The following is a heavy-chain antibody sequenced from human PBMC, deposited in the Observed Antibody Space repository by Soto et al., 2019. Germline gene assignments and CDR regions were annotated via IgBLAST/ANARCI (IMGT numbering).Heavy chain of an antibody. CDR3: ARHDRPFLWSCFDP. CDR1: GGSISSSSYY. Sequence: SETLSLTCTVSGGSISSSSYYWGWIRQPPGKGLEWIGSMYYSGSTYYNPSLKSRVTISIDTSKNQFSLKLSSVTAADTAVYYCARHDRPFLWSCFDPWGQGTLVT. V-gene: IGHV4-39*01. CDR2: MYYSGST. J-gene: IGHJ5*02. D-gene: IGHD3-3*01.